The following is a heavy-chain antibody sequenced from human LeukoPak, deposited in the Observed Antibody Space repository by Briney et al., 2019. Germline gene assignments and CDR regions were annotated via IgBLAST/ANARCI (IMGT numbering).Heavy chain of an antibody. V-gene: IGHV4-39*07. CDR2: INHSGST. Sequence: SETLSLTCSVSGGSISSSSYYWSWIRQPPGKGLEWIGEINHSGSTNYNPSLKSRVTISVDTSKNQFSLKLSSVTAADTAVYYCARRSRTSRGRLDSSGFDYWGQGTLVTVSS. D-gene: IGHD3-22*01. J-gene: IGHJ4*02. CDR3: ARRSRTSRGRLDSSGFDY. CDR1: GGSISSSSYY.